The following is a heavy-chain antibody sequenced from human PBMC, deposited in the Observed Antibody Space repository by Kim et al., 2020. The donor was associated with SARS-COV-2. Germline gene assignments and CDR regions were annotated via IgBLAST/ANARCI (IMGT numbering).Heavy chain of an antibody. Sequence: GGSLRLSCAASGFTFSGSAIHWVRQASGKGLEWVGRIRSKTNTYATAYAASVTGRFTISRDDSKNTAYLQMNSLKIEDTAVYYCARRGPETPNIVADDFDYWGQGTLVTVSS. D-gene: IGHD6-13*01. CDR1: GFTFSGSA. CDR2: IRSKTNTYAT. V-gene: IGHV3-73*01. CDR3: ARRGPETPNIVADDFDY. J-gene: IGHJ4*02.